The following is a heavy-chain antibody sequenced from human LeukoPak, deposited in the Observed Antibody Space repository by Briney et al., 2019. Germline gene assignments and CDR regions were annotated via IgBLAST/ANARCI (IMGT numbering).Heavy chain of an antibody. CDR3: ASYSYYYDSSGYFDY. Sequence: KTSETLSLTCTVSGGSISSYYWSWIRQPPGEGLEWIGYIYYSGSTNYNPSLKSRVTISVDTSKNQFSLKLSSVTAADTAVYYCASYSYYYDSSGYFDYWGQGTLVTVSS. D-gene: IGHD3-22*01. J-gene: IGHJ4*02. V-gene: IGHV4-59*01. CDR1: GGSISSYY. CDR2: IYYSGST.